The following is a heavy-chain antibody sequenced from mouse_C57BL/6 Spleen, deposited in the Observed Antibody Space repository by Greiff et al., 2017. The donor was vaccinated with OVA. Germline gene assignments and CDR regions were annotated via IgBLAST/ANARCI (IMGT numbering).Heavy chain of an antibody. CDR2: IDPSDSYT. CDR3: ARTLLRLRGYFDY. J-gene: IGHJ2*01. Sequence: VQLQQPGAELVKPGASVKLSCKASGYTFTSYWMHWVKQRPGQGLEWIGVIDPSDSYTNYNQKFKGKATLTVDTSSSTAYMQLSSLTSEDSAVYYCARTLLRLRGYFDYWGQGTTLTVSS. V-gene: IGHV1-59*01. CDR1: GYTFTSYW. D-gene: IGHD2-4*01.